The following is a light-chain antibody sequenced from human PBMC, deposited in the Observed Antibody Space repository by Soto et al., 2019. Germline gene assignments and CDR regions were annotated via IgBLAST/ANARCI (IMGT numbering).Light chain of an antibody. CDR1: SIDVGGYNY. V-gene: IGLV2-14*01. Sequence: QSVLTQPASVSGSPGQSITISCTGTSIDVGGYNYVSWYQQHPGKAPKLMIYEVSNRPSGVSNRFSGSKSGNTASLTISGLQAEDEADYYCSSYTSSSTHAFXTGTKVTVL. J-gene: IGLJ1*01. CDR2: EVS. CDR3: SSYTSSSTHA.